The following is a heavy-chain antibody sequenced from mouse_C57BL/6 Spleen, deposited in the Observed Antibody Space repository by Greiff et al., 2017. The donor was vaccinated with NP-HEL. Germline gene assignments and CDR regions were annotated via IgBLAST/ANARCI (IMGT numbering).Heavy chain of an antibody. V-gene: IGHV2-2*01. Sequence: VKLEESGPGLVQPSQSLSITCTVSGFSLTSYGVHWVRQSPGKGLEWLGVIWSGGSTDYNAAFISRLSISKDNSKSQVFFKMNSLQADDTAIYYCARSITTVVHYFDYWGQGTTLTVSS. D-gene: IGHD1-1*01. CDR3: ARSITTVVHYFDY. CDR1: GFSLTSYG. J-gene: IGHJ2*01. CDR2: IWSGGST.